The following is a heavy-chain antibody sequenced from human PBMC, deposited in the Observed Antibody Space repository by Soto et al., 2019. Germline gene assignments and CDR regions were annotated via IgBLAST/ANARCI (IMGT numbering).Heavy chain of an antibody. CDR3: ARDVPPGETSTYYYYGMDV. D-gene: IGHD1-1*01. Sequence: ASVKVSCKASGYTFTSYGISWVRQAPGQGLEWMGWISAYNGNTNYAQKLQGRVTMTTDTSTSTAYMELRSLRSDDTAVYYCARDVPPGETSTYYYYGMDVWGQGTTVTGSS. CDR1: GYTFTSYG. CDR2: ISAYNGNT. J-gene: IGHJ6*02. V-gene: IGHV1-18*01.